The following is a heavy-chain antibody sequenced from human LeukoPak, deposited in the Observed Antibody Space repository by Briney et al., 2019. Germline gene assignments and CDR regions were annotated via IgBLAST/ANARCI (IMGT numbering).Heavy chain of an antibody. D-gene: IGHD2-2*01. Sequence: SVKVSCKASGGTFSSYAISWVRQAPGQGLEWMGGIIPIFGTANYAQKFQGRVTITADKSTSTAYMELSSLRSEDTAVYYCARVGCSSTSCFNWFDPWGQGTLVTVSS. V-gene: IGHV1-69*06. CDR3: ARVGCSSTSCFNWFDP. J-gene: IGHJ5*02. CDR1: GGTFSSYA. CDR2: IIPIFGTA.